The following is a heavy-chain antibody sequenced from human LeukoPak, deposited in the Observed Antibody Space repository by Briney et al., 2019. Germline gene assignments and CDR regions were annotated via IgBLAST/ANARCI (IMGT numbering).Heavy chain of an antibody. CDR1: GFTFSSYA. D-gene: IGHD1-14*01. J-gene: IGHJ6*03. CDR2: ISSNGGST. CDR3: ARDPQPDPDYYYYYMDV. Sequence: GGSLRLSCAASGFTFSSYAMHWVRQAPGKGLEYVSAISSNGGSTYYANSVKGRFTISRDNSKNTLYLQMGSLRAEDMAVYYCARDPQPDPDYYYYYMDVWGKGTTVTVSS. V-gene: IGHV3-64*01.